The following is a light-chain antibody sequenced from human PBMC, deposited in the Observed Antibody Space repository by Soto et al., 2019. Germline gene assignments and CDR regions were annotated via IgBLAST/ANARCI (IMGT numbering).Light chain of an antibody. CDR3: QQRSNWPVT. J-gene: IGKJ3*01. CDR2: DAS. Sequence: EIVLTQSPATLSLSPGERATLSCRASQSVSNYLAWYQQKPGQAPRLLIYDASNRATDIPARFSGSGSGTDFTLTISSLEPEDFAVYYCQQRSNWPVTFGPGTKVDIK. V-gene: IGKV3-11*01. CDR1: QSVSNY.